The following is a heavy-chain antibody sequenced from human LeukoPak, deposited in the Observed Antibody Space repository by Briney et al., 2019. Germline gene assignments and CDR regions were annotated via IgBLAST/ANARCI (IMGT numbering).Heavy chain of an antibody. V-gene: IGHV1-8*03. D-gene: IGHD3-22*01. J-gene: IGHJ4*02. CDR1: GYTFTSYD. CDR3: ARDEGYYDSSGYGIDY. CDR2: MNPNSGNT. Sequence: ASVKVSCKASGYTFTSYDINWVRQATGQGLEWMGWMNPNSGNTGYAQKFQGRVTITRNTSISTAYMELSSLRSEDTAVYYCARDEGYYDSSGYGIDYWGQGTLVTVSS.